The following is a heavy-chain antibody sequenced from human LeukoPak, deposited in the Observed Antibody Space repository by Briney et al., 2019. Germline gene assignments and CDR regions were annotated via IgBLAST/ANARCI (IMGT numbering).Heavy chain of an antibody. CDR3: AREPGYYDILTGYGYDAFDI. V-gene: IGHV4-34*01. D-gene: IGHD3-9*01. Sequence: PSETLSLTCAVNGGSLSAYYWSWIRQPPGKGLEWIGEVNHGGSTNYNPSLKSRVTISVDTSKNQFSLKLSSVTAADTAVYYCAREPGYYDILTGYGYDAFDIWGQGTMVTVSS. J-gene: IGHJ3*02. CDR2: VNHGGST. CDR1: GGSLSAYY.